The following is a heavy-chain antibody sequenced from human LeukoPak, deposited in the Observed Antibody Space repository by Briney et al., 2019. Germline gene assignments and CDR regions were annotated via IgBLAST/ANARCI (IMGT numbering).Heavy chain of an antibody. CDR1: GFTFSDYY. CDR2: ISSSGSTI. Sequence: GGSLRLSCAASGFTFSDYYMSWIRQAPGKVLEWVSYISSSGSTIYYADSVKGRFTISRDNAKNSLYLQMNSLRAEYTAVYYCAKGPGNWIANFDYWGQGTLVTVSS. J-gene: IGHJ4*02. D-gene: IGHD1-20*01. V-gene: IGHV3-11*01. CDR3: AKGPGNWIANFDY.